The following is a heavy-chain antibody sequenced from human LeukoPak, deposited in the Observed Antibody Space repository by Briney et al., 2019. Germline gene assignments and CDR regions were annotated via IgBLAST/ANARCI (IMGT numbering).Heavy chain of an antibody. CDR2: ISYDGSNK. CDR1: GFTFSSHA. Sequence: GGSLRLSCAASGFTFSSHAMHWVRQAPGKGLEWVAVISYDGSNKYYADSVKGRFTISRDNSKNTLYLQMNSLRAEDTAVYYCAIIPSCSSTSCYAVGDYWGQGTLVTVSS. CDR3: AIIPSCSSTSCYAVGDY. J-gene: IGHJ4*02. V-gene: IGHV3-30*04. D-gene: IGHD2-2*01.